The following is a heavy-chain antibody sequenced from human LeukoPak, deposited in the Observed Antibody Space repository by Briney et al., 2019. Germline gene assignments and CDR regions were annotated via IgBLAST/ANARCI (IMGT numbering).Heavy chain of an antibody. CDR3: ARGRYYGSGSTKYYYGMDV. J-gene: IGHJ6*02. CDR2: IYSDSGDT. CDR1: GYTFTGFY. D-gene: IGHD3-10*01. Sequence: ASVKVSCKASGYTFTGFYIHWVRQAPGQGLEWMGWIYSDSGDTNYAQKFQGWVTMTRDTSISTAYMELSRLRSDDTAVYYSARGRYYGSGSTKYYYGMDVWGQGTTVTVSS. V-gene: IGHV1-2*04.